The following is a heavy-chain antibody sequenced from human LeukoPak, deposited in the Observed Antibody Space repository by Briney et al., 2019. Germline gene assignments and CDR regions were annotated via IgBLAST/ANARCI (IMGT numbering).Heavy chain of an antibody. CDR2: ISGSGGST. V-gene: IGHV3-23*01. CDR3: AKHNPDPGTNYYGSSGPDY. Sequence: PGGSLRLSCAASGFTFSSYAMSWVRQAPGKGLEWVSAISGSGGSTYYADSVKGRFTISRDNSKNTLYLQMNSLRAEDTAVYYCAKHNPDPGTNYYGSSGPDYWGQGTLVTVSS. CDR1: GFTFSSYA. J-gene: IGHJ4*02. D-gene: IGHD3-22*01.